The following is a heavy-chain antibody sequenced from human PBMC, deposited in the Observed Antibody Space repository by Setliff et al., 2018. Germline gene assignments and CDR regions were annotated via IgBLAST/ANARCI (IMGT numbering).Heavy chain of an antibody. CDR2: IKSKTDGGTT. CDR3: VKLVPQAISSDP. Sequence: GGSLRLSCAASGVTVSDAWMGWVRQTPGKGLDWVGRIKSKTDGGTTDYAAPVKGRFTISRDDSKNTLYLQMNSLKTEDTAVYYCVKLVPQAISSDPWGQGTLVT. CDR1: GVTVSDAW. D-gene: IGHD3-10*01. V-gene: IGHV3-15*01. J-gene: IGHJ5*02.